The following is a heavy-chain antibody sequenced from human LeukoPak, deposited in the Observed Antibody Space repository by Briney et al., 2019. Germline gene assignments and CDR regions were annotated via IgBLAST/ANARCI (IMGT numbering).Heavy chain of an antibody. CDR1: GFTVSSNY. V-gene: IGHV3-23*01. Sequence: GGSLSLSCAASGFTVSSNYMSWVRQAPGKGLEWVSAISGSGGTTYYTDSVKGRFTISRDNSKNTLYLQINSLRAEDTAIYYCAKDHLPGIVVADRDYWGQGTLVTVSS. D-gene: IGHD6-19*01. J-gene: IGHJ4*02. CDR2: ISGSGGTT. CDR3: AKDHLPGIVVADRDY.